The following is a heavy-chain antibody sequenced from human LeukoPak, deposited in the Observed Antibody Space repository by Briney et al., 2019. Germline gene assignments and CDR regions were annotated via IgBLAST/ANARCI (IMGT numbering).Heavy chain of an antibody. Sequence: GASVKVSCKASGGTFSSYAISWVRQAPGQGLEWMGRIIPILGIANYAQKFQGRVTITADKSTSTAYMELSSLRSEDTAVYYCARGPGYYYDSSGHSAGMDVWGQGTTVTVSS. CDR3: ARGPGYYYDSSGHSAGMDV. J-gene: IGHJ6*02. D-gene: IGHD3-22*01. CDR2: IIPILGIA. CDR1: GGTFSSYA. V-gene: IGHV1-69*04.